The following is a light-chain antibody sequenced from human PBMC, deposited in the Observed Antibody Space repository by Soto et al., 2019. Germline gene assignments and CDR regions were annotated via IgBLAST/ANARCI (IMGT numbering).Light chain of an antibody. CDR3: QQYNDWVT. Sequence: IVLTQSPGTLSLSPGKRATLSCRASQSISSSYLAWYQQRPGQAPRLLIYGASSRATGIPDRFSGSGSGTEFTLTINSLQSEDFAVYYCQQYNDWVTFGGGTKVDIK. V-gene: IGKV3-20*01. CDR2: GAS. CDR1: QSISSSY. J-gene: IGKJ4*01.